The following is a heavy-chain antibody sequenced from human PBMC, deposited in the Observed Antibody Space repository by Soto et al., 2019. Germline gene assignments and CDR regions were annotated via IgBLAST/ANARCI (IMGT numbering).Heavy chain of an antibody. J-gene: IGHJ5*02. V-gene: IGHV4-31*03. CDR3: ASSRFGELYNWFDP. CDR1: GGSISSGGYY. CDR2: IYYSGST. Sequence: SETLSLTCTVSGGSISSGGYYWSWIRQHPGKGLEWIGYIYYSGSTYYNPSLKSRVTISVDTSKNQFSLKLSSVTAAHTAVYYCASSRFGELYNWFDPWGQGTLVTVSS. D-gene: IGHD3-10*01.